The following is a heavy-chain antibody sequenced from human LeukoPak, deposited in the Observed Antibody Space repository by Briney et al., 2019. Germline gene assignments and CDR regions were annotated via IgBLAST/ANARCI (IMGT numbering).Heavy chain of an antibody. Sequence: SETLSLTCTVSGDSISSYYWSWIRKPAGKGLEWIGRLYSSGTTSYNPSLKSRVTISVDKSKRQFSLQLSSVTAADTAVYYCAREGRQDYVYFDCWGQGTLVTVSS. CDR1: GDSISSYY. D-gene: IGHD4-17*01. J-gene: IGHJ4*02. V-gene: IGHV4-4*07. CDR3: AREGRQDYVYFDC. CDR2: LYSSGTT.